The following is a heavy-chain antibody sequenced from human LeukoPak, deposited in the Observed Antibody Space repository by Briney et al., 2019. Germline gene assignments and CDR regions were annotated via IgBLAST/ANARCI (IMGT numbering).Heavy chain of an antibody. V-gene: IGHV4-39*01. CDR1: GGSISSSSSY. J-gene: IGHJ4*02. D-gene: IGHD3-3*01. Sequence: WGTLSLTCTGSGGSISSSSSYWGWSRQPAWNGLEWNGIMYYSGGTYYNPSLKSRVTISVDPSKTQFSLKLSSVTAADTAVYYCARQGVLRFFDFSYKGQYYFDYWGQGTLVTVSS. CDR3: ARQGVLRFFDFSYKGQYYFDY. CDR2: MYYSGGT.